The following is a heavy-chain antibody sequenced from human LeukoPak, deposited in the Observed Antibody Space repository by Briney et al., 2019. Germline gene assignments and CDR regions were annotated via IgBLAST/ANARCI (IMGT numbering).Heavy chain of an antibody. CDR2: IYYSGST. Sequence: SETLSLTCTVSGGSISSSSYYWGWIRQPPGKGLEWIGSIYYSGSTYYNPSLKSRVTISVDTSKNQFSLKLSSVTAADTAVYYCARNGLWIQNAFDIWGQGTMVTVSS. CDR1: GGSISSSSYY. CDR3: ARNGLWIQNAFDI. V-gene: IGHV4-39*01. J-gene: IGHJ3*02. D-gene: IGHD5-18*01.